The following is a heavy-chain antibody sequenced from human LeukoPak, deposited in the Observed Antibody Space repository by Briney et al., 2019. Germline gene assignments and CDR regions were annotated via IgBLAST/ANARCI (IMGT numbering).Heavy chain of an antibody. J-gene: IGHJ4*02. Sequence: GGSLRLSCAASGFTFSSYSMNWVRQAPGKGLEWVSSISSSSSYVYYADSVKGRFTITRDNAKNSLYLQMNSLRAEDTAVYYCARDYRSSSATPDWGQGTLVTVSS. CDR2: ISSSSSYV. D-gene: IGHD6-13*01. V-gene: IGHV3-21*01. CDR1: GFTFSSYS. CDR3: ARDYRSSSATPD.